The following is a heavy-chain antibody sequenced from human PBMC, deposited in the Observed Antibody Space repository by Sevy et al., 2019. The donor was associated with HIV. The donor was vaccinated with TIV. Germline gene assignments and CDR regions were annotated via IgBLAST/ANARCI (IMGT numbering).Heavy chain of an antibody. CDR1: GFTFSSYT. V-gene: IGHV3-21*01. D-gene: IGHD1-26*01. Sequence: GGSLRLSCAASGFTFSSYTINWVRQAPGKGLEWVSSISSSSNYIYYADSVKGRFTISRDNAKNSLYLQMNSLRAEDTSVYYGTRFYRGYYNSWGQGTLVTVSS. CDR3: TRFYRGYYNS. J-gene: IGHJ4*02. CDR2: ISSSSNYI.